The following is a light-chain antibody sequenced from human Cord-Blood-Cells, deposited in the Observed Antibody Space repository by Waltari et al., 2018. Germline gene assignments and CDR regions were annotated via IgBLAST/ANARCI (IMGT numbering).Light chain of an antibody. V-gene: IGKV3-11*01. CDR1: QSVSSY. CDR3: QQRSNWPPLT. CDR2: DAS. J-gene: IGKJ4*01. Sequence: EIVLTQSPATLSLSPGERATPSCRASQSVSSYLAWYQQKPGQAPRLLIYDASNSATGSPARFSGSGSWTDFTLTISSLEPSDFAVYYCQQRSNWPPLTFGGGTKVEIK.